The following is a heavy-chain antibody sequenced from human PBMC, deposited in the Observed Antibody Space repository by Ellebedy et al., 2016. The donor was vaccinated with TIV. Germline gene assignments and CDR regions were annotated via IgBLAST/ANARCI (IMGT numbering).Heavy chain of an antibody. Sequence: SVKVSXXASGGTFSSYAISWVRQAPGQGLEWMGGIIPIFGTANYAQKFQGRVTITADESTSTAYMELSSLRSEDTAVYYCARKGGDYEGVDAFDIWGQGTMVTVSS. J-gene: IGHJ3*02. CDR1: GGTFSSYA. V-gene: IGHV1-69*13. CDR2: IIPIFGTA. CDR3: ARKGGDYEGVDAFDI. D-gene: IGHD4-17*01.